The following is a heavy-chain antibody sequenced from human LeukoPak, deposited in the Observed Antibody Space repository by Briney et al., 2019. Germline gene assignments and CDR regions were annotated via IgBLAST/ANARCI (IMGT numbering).Heavy chain of an antibody. Sequence: SETLSLTCTVSGGSISSSSYYWGWIRQPPGKGLEWIGSIYYSGSTYYNPSLKSRVTISVDTSKNQFSLKLSSVTAADTAVYYCARVRVWEAELDYWGQGTLVTVSS. J-gene: IGHJ4*02. V-gene: IGHV4-39*07. D-gene: IGHD1-26*01. CDR3: ARVRVWEAELDY. CDR2: IYYSGST. CDR1: GGSISSSSYY.